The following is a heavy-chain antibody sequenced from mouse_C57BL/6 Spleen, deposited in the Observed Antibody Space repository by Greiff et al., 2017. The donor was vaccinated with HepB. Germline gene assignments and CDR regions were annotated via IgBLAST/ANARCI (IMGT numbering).Heavy chain of an antibody. CDR2: IYPSDSET. Sequence: QVQLQQSGAELVRPGSSVKLSCKASGYTFTSYWMDWVKQRPGQGLEWIGNIYPSDSETHYNQKFKDKATLTVDKSSSTAYMQLSSLTSEDSAVYYCARRLYGNSFDYWGQGTTLTVSS. V-gene: IGHV1-61*01. D-gene: IGHD2-1*01. J-gene: IGHJ2*01. CDR3: ARRLYGNSFDY. CDR1: GYTFTSYW.